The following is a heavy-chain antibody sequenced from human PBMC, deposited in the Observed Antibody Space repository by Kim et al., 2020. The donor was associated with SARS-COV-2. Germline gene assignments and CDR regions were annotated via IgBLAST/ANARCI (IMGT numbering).Heavy chain of an antibody. V-gene: IGHV3-9*02. J-gene: IGHJ4*02. CDR2: ITWDSNYI. D-gene: IGHD2-2*01. Sequence: GGSLRLSCAASGFITDDYAMHWVRQSPGKGLEWVSGITWDSNYIKYADSVRGRFTISRDNARSSLYLQMDSLRPDDTALYFCAKDLGAHTSFWGPGTLVTVSS. CDR1: GFITDDYA. CDR3: AKDLGAHTSF.